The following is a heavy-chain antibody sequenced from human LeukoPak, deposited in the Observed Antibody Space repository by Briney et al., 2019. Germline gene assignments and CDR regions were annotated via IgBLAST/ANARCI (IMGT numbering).Heavy chain of an antibody. Sequence: GGSLRLSCAASGFTFSSYAMSWVRQAPGKGLEWVSAISGSGGSTYYADSVKGRFTISRDNSKNSLYLQMNSLRAEDTAVYYCAREPITETYYYDSSGYYYEAFDIWGQGTMVTVSS. J-gene: IGHJ3*02. V-gene: IGHV3-23*01. CDR1: GFTFSSYA. CDR3: AREPITETYYYDSSGYYYEAFDI. D-gene: IGHD3-22*01. CDR2: ISGSGGST.